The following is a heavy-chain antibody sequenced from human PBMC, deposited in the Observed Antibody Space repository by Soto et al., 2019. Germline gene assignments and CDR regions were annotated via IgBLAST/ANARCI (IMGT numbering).Heavy chain of an antibody. D-gene: IGHD6-13*01. CDR3: RRSSRYSTDV. CDR1: GDSVRSTAY. J-gene: IGHJ6*02. Sequence: ASETLSLTCTVSGDSVRSTAYCGWIRQPPGKGLEWIGSIYSTGNTYYNPSLNSQVTISVDTSKNQFSLNVISVTAADTAVYYCRRSSRYSTDVWGQGTTVT. CDR2: IYSTGNT. V-gene: IGHV4-39*01.